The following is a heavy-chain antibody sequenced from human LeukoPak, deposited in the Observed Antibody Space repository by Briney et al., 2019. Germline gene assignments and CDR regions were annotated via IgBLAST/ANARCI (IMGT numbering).Heavy chain of an antibody. J-gene: IGHJ3*02. CDR1: GGSISSYY. V-gene: IGHV4-59*08. Sequence: PSETLSLTCTVSGGSISSYYWSWIRQPPGKGLEWIGYIYYSGSTNYNPSLKSRVTISVDTSKNQFSLKLSSVTAADTAVYYCARQSQQQLLDAFDIWGQGTMVTVSS. D-gene: IGHD6-13*01. CDR2: IYYSGST. CDR3: ARQSQQQLLDAFDI.